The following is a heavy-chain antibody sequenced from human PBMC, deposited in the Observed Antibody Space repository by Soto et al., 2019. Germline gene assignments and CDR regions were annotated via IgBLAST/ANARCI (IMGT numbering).Heavy chain of an antibody. J-gene: IGHJ6*02. D-gene: IGHD6-19*01. Sequence: EVQLVESGGGLVKPGGSLRLSCAASGFTFSSYSMNWVRQAPGKGLEWVSSISSSSSYIYYADSVKGRFTISRDNAKISLYLQMNSLRAEDTAVYYCARDNQWLVRSYYYGMDVWGQGTTVTVSS. CDR3: ARDNQWLVRSYYYGMDV. CDR2: ISSSSSYI. CDR1: GFTFSSYS. V-gene: IGHV3-21*01.